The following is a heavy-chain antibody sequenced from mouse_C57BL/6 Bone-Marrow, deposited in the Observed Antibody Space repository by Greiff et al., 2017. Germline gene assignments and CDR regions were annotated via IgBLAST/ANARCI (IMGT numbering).Heavy chain of an antibody. Sequence: EVQVVESGGDLVKPGGSLKLSCAASGFTFSSYGMSWVRQTPDKRLEWVATISSGGSYTYYPDSVKGRFTISRDNAKNTLYLQMSSLKSEDTAMYYCARHPRYYYAMDYWGQGTSVTVSS. CDR1: GFTFSSYG. D-gene: IGHD2-12*01. CDR2: ISSGGSYT. CDR3: ARHPRYYYAMDY. V-gene: IGHV5-6*01. J-gene: IGHJ4*01.